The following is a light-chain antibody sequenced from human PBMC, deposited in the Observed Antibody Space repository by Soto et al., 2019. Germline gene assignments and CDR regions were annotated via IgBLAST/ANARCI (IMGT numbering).Light chain of an antibody. J-gene: IGLJ2*01. CDR3: LLFYGEVVL. V-gene: IGLV7-43*01. CDR2: STT. Sequence: QTVVTQEPSLTVSPGGTVTLTCASSTGAVTSGYYPNWFQQKPGQPPRALIYSTTYKHSWTPARFSGSLLGGKAALTLSGVQPEDGADYSSLLFYGEVVLFGGGTTPTVL. CDR1: TGAVTSGYY.